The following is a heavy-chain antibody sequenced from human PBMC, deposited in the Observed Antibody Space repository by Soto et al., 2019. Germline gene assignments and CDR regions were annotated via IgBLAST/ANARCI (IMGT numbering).Heavy chain of an antibody. CDR3: AGGELEWLLYGRGLGFDI. CDR2: LSYSGKT. V-gene: IGHV4-31*03. J-gene: IGHJ3*02. Sequence: QVQLQESGPGLVKPSQTLSLTCTVSGVSISSGGYFWNWIRHNPGKGLEWIGYLSYSGKTYYNPSLKSRVTISVDTSKNQFSLRLSSVTAADTAVYYCAGGELEWLLYGRGLGFDIWGQGTMVTVSS. D-gene: IGHD3-3*01. CDR1: GVSISSGGYF.